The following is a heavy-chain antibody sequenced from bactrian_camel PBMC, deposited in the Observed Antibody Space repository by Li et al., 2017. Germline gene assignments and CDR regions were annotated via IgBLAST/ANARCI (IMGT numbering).Heavy chain of an antibody. D-gene: IGHD2*01. Sequence: VQLVESGGGSVQPGGSLILSCAASTYTPGRNCMGWFRQAPGKEREGVAGLGDDGSTSYARFAGGRFTISKDSKNTFYLQMNQLKPEDTAMYYCAARPYYCTTPFRYEYDYWGQGTQVTVS. CDR3: AARPYYCTTPFRYEYDY. CDR1: TYTPGRNC. V-gene: IGHV3S67*01. CDR2: LGDDGST. J-gene: IGHJ4*01.